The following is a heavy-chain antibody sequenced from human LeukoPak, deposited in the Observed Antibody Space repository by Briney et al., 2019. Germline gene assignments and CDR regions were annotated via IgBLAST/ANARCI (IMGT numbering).Heavy chain of an antibody. J-gene: IGHJ3*02. CDR1: GFTFSNYA. V-gene: IGHV3-23*01. Sequence: GGSLRLSCATSGFTFSNYAVSWVRQAPGKGLKWVSSISGSGGTTYYADSVKGRFTISRDNSKNTLYLQMNSLRAEDTAVYYCAKEGAASSGWYGDAFDIWGQGTMVTVSS. D-gene: IGHD6-19*01. CDR2: ISGSGGTT. CDR3: AKEGAASSGWYGDAFDI.